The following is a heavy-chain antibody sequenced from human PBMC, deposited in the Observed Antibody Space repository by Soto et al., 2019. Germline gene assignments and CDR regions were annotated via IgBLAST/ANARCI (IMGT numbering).Heavy chain of an antibody. CDR1: GFTVSSNY. V-gene: IGHV3-66*01. J-gene: IGHJ6*02. D-gene: IGHD2-2*01. Sequence: GGSLRLSCAASGFTVSSNYMSWVRQAPGKGLEWVSVIYSGGSTYYADSVKGRFTISRDNSKNTLYLQMNSLRAEDTAVYYCASSAIVVVPAAKTSYYGMDVWGQGTTVTVSS. CDR2: IYSGGST. CDR3: ASSAIVVVPAAKTSYYGMDV.